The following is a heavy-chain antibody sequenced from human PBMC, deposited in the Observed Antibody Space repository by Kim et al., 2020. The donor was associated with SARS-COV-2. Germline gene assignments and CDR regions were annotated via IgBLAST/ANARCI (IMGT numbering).Heavy chain of an antibody. CDR1: GDSVSSNSAA. J-gene: IGHJ4*02. D-gene: IGHD3-10*01. CDR3: AREPMVRGVIIGPFDY. CDR2: TYYRSKWYN. V-gene: IGHV6-1*01. Sequence: SQTLSLTCAISGDSVSSNSAAWNWIRQSPSRGLEWLGRTYYRSKWYNDYAVSVKSRITINPDTSKNQFSLQLNSVTPEDTAVYYCAREPMVRGVIIGPFDYWGQGTLVTVSS.